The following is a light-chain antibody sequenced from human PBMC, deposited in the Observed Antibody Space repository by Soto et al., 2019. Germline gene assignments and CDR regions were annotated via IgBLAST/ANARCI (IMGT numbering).Light chain of an antibody. CDR1: SSNIGAGYD. Sequence: QSVLTQPPSVSGAPGQRVTLSCTWSSSNIGAGYDVHWYQQLPGTAPKLLIYGNSNRPSGVPDRFSGSKSGTSASLAITGLQAEDEADYYCQSYDSSLSGLYVFGTGTKLTVL. CDR3: QSYDSSLSGLYV. CDR2: GNS. J-gene: IGLJ1*01. V-gene: IGLV1-40*01.